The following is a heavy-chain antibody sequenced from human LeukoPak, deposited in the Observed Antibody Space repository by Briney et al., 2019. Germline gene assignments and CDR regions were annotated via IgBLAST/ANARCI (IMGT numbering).Heavy chain of an antibody. CDR2: ISYDGSNK. J-gene: IGHJ4*02. Sequence: PGGSLRLSCAASGFTFSSYAMHWVRQAPGKGLEWVAVISYDGSNKYYADSVKGRFTISRDNSKNTLYLQMNSLRAEEKAVYYCGRDSRGFLEWLLYYWGQGTLVTVSS. CDR1: GFTFSSYA. CDR3: GRDSRGFLEWLLYY. V-gene: IGHV3-30-3*01. D-gene: IGHD3-3*01.